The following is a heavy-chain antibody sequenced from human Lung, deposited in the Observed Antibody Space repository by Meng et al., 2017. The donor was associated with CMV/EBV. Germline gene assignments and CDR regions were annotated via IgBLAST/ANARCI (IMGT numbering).Heavy chain of an antibody. J-gene: IGHJ4*02. D-gene: IGHD3-16*01. Sequence: GGSXRLSCAASGFTFETYGMHWVRQAPGKRLEWVAFIRHDGSNKFYGDSVRGRFTISRDNSKNTLYLEMNSLRAEETAMYYCAKDQLLFGGPNAYCDDWGQGTXVTVSS. V-gene: IGHV3-30*02. CDR1: GFTFETYG. CDR2: IRHDGSNK. CDR3: AKDQLLFGGPNAYCDD.